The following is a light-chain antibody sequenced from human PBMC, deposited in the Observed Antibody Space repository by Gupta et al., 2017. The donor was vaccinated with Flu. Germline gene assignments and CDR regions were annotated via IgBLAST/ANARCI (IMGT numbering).Light chain of an antibody. V-gene: IGKV1-5*03. CDR1: QNINSY. Sequence: DIQMTQSPSTLSASIGDRVTITCRASQNINSYLAWHQHKSGTAPKFLIYKASTLEIGVPSRFSGSGSGTEYTLTIASLQPEDFATYYCQHENSYPWTFGQGTKVEIK. J-gene: IGKJ1*01. CDR2: KAS. CDR3: QHENSYPWT.